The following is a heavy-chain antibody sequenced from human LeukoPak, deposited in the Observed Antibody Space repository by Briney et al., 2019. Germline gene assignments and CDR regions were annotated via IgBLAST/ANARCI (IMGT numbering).Heavy chain of an antibody. D-gene: IGHD1-26*01. CDR2: ISSDGSST. CDR3: ARPMISVMSLGAHF. J-gene: IGHJ1*01. CDR1: GFTFSNYW. Sequence: GGSLTLSCAVSGFTFSNYWMHWGRQAPGKGLVGVSCISSDGSSTNYADSVKGGFSISRDNAKNTLYLHMNSLRADDTALYYCARPMISVMSLGAHFWGQGRLVTVSS. V-gene: IGHV3-74*01.